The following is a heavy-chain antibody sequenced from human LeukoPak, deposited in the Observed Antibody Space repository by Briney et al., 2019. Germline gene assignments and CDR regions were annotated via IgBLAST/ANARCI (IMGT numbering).Heavy chain of an antibody. V-gene: IGHV2-5*02. D-gene: IGHD6-13*01. Sequence: SGPTLVKPTQTLTLTCTFSAFSLSTSGVGVGWIRQPPGKALEWLALIYWDDDKRYSPSLKSRLTITKDTYKNQVVLTMTNMDPVDTATYYCAHRTDSSSWTGDYFDYWGQGTLVTVSS. CDR1: AFSLSTSGVG. CDR2: IYWDDDK. J-gene: IGHJ4*02. CDR3: AHRTDSSSWTGDYFDY.